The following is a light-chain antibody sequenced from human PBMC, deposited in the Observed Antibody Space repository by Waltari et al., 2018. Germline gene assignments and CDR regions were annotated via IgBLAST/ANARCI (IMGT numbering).Light chain of an antibody. V-gene: IGKV1-5*03. J-gene: IGKJ1*01. CDR2: KAS. CDR1: QSISSW. CDR3: QQYSSYTT. Sequence: DIQMPQSPSTLSASVGDRVTITCRASQSISSWLAWYQQKPGKAPKLLIYKASNLESGVPSRFSGSGSGTEFTLTISSLQPDDFATYYCQQYSSYTTFGQGTKVEIK.